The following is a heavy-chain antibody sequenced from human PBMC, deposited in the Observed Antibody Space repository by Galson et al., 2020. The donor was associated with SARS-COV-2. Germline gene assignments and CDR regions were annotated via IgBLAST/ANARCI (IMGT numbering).Heavy chain of an antibody. V-gene: IGHV3-7*01. D-gene: IGHD3-9*01. J-gene: IGHJ2*01. CDR3: ARDLWGRHYDSNTGYYNDGFDL. CDR1: GFTLTKYW. Sequence: TGGSLSLSCAAPGFTLTKYWMAWVRQAPGKGLERVAEIQQYVGEERYVESVRGRFTISSDNAENSLYLEMTSLRAEDTAVYYCARDLWGRHYDSNTGYYNDGFDLWGRGTLVTVSS. CDR2: IQQYVGEE.